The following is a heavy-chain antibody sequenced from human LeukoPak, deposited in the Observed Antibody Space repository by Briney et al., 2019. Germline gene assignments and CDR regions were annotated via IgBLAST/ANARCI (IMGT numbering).Heavy chain of an antibody. V-gene: IGHV1-69*01. Sequence: ASVKVSCKASGGTFSSYAISWVRQAPGQGLEWMGGIIPIFGTANYAQKFQGRVTITADESTSTAYMELSSLRSEDTAVYYCARDGYCSSTSCYHYGMDVWGQGTTVTVSS. J-gene: IGHJ6*02. CDR2: IIPIFGTA. CDR3: ARDGYCSSTSCYHYGMDV. D-gene: IGHD2-2*03. CDR1: GGTFSSYA.